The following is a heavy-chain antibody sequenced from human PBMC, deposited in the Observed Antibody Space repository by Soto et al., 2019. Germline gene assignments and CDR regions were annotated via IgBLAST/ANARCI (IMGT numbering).Heavy chain of an antibody. Sequence: VQLVQSGAEVKKPGASVKVSCKASGYTSTHYAMHWVRQAPGQRPEWMGWINGANGDTKYSQKFQGRLTITRNTSATTAYMELSSLRCEDTAIYYCARDPFYDYWSGSNWFDPWGQGTLITVSS. V-gene: IGHV1-3*01. D-gene: IGHD3-3*01. CDR3: ARDPFYDYWSGSNWFDP. CDR2: INGANGDT. J-gene: IGHJ5*02. CDR1: GYTSTHYA.